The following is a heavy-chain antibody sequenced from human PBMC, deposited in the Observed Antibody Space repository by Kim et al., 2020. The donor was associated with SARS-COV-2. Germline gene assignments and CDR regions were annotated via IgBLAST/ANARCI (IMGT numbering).Heavy chain of an antibody. CDR2: INNRGSHT. CDR3: VKDRSDNHLNDDDYGMD. Sequence: GGSLRLSCAASEFSFSTLAMTWVRQAPGKGLAWVSTINNRGSHTYYADSVKGRFTISSDNSKQTPYLQMNSLTAEDTGVYYWVKDRSDNHLNDDDYGMD. D-gene: IGHD1-1*01. J-gene: IGHJ6*01. CDR1: EFSFSTLA. V-gene: IGHV3-23*01.